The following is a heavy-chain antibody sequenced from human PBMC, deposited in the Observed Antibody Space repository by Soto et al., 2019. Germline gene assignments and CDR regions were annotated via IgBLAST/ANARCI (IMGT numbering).Heavy chain of an antibody. CDR1: GGSISSYY. J-gene: IGHJ5*02. CDR3: ERLTGRAAAVSWFDP. V-gene: IGHV4-59*08. Sequence: PSEMLSLTCTVSGGSISSYYWSWIRQPPGKGLEWIGYIYHSGSTNYNPSLKSRVTISVDTSKNQFSLKLSSVTAADTAVYYCERLTGRAAAVSWFDPWGQGTLVTVSS. D-gene: IGHD6-13*01. CDR2: IYHSGST.